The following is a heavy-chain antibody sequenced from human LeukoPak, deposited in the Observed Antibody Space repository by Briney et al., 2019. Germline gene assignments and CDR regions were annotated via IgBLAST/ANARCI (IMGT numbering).Heavy chain of an antibody. CDR3: ARVICSSTSCYADFDY. CDR1: GYSFTSYW. CDR2: IYPGDSDT. Sequence: GESLKISCSCSGYSFTSYWIGWVRQKPGKGLEWMGIIYPGDSDTRYGPSFQGQVTISADKSTSTAYLQWSSLKASDTAIYYCARVICSSTSCYADFDYWGQGTLVTVSS. D-gene: IGHD2-2*01. J-gene: IGHJ4*02. V-gene: IGHV5-51*01.